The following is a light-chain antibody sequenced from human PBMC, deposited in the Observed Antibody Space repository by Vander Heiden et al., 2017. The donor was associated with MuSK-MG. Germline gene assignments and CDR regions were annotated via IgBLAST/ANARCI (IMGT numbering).Light chain of an antibody. J-gene: IGKJ2*01. Sequence: DIQMTQSPSSLSASVGDRVTITCRASQSISSYLNWYQQKPGKAPKLLIYAASSLQSGVPSRFSGSGSGTDFTLTISRLQPEDFATYYCQQNDSTPSYTFGQGTKLEIK. CDR1: QSISSY. CDR2: AAS. CDR3: QQNDSTPSYT. V-gene: IGKV1-39*01.